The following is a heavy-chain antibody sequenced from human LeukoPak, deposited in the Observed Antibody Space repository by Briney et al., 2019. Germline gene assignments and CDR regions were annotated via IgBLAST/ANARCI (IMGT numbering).Heavy chain of an antibody. J-gene: IGHJ4*02. CDR1: GYSFTTYW. D-gene: IGHD3-22*01. V-gene: IGHV5-51*01. Sequence: GESLKISCKASGYSFTTYWIGWVRQMPGKGLEWMGIIYPADSAAKYSPSFQGQVTISVDKSISTAYLQWSRLKASDTAMYYCARNFDYYYDSSGYSDYWGQGTLVTVSS. CDR2: IYPADSAA. CDR3: ARNFDYYYDSSGYSDY.